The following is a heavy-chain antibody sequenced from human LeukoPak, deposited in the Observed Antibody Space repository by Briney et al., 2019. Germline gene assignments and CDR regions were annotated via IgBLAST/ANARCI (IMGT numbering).Heavy chain of an antibody. Sequence: GGSLRLSCAASGFTFSVYTMNWVRQAPGKGLEWVSAVTSSSSYMYYADSVKGRFTISRDNAKNILYLQMNSLRAEDTAVYYCSRGTYPYSSDNWGQGALVTVSS. D-gene: IGHD3-10*01. J-gene: IGHJ4*02. CDR3: SRGTYPYSSDN. V-gene: IGHV3-21*01. CDR2: VTSSSSYM. CDR1: GFTFSVYT.